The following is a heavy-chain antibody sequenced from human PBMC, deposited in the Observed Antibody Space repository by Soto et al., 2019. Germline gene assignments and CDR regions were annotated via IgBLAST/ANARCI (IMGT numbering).Heavy chain of an antibody. CDR1: GFTFSSYA. D-gene: IGHD4-17*01. CDR2: ISGSGGST. J-gene: IGHJ5*02. V-gene: IGHV3-23*01. CDR3: AKGQKRLRWNPGYWFDP. Sequence: GGSLRLSCAASGFTFSSYAMSWVRQAPGKGLERVSAISGSGGSTYYADSVKGRFTISRDNSKNTLYLQMNSLRAEDTAVYYCAKGQKRLRWNPGYWFDPWGQGTLVTVSS.